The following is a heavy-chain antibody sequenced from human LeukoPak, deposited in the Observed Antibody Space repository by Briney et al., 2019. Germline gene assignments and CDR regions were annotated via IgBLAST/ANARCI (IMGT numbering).Heavy chain of an antibody. Sequence: PGGSLRLSCAASGFTFSNYWMNWVRQAPGKGLEWVANIKQDGSETYYVDSVKGRFTISRDNAKNSLYLQMNSLRAEDTAVYYCARDHHYGSGSYYSPYYFDYWGQGTLVTVSS. CDR1: GFTFSNYW. CDR2: IKQDGSET. D-gene: IGHD3-10*01. V-gene: IGHV3-7*01. J-gene: IGHJ4*02. CDR3: ARDHHYGSGSYYSPYYFDY.